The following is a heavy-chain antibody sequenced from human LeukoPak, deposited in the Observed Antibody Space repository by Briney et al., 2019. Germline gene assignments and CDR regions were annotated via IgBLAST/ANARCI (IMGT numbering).Heavy chain of an antibody. D-gene: IGHD3-22*01. J-gene: IGHJ4*02. CDR3: ARGYYDSGGYYFDF. Sequence: GASVKVSCKASGYTFTSYDINWVRQATGQGLEWMGWMSPYSVNTVYAQKFQGRVIMTRNTSIGTAYMDLSSLRSEDTAVYYCARGYYDSGGYYFDFWGPGTLVTVSS. V-gene: IGHV1-8*01. CDR1: GYTFTSYD. CDR2: MSPYSVNT.